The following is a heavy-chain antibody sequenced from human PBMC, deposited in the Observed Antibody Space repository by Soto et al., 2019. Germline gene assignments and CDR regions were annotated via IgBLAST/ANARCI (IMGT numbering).Heavy chain of an antibody. J-gene: IGHJ6*02. Sequence: GESLKISCKGSGYSFTSYWISWVRQMPGKGLEWMGRIDPSDSYTNYSPSFQGHVTISADKSISTAYLQWSSLKASDTAMYYRARQPVATRRDYYYYGMDVWGQGTTVTVSS. CDR3: ARQPVATRRDYYYYGMDV. D-gene: IGHD5-12*01. CDR2: IDPSDSYT. V-gene: IGHV5-10-1*01. CDR1: GYSFTSYW.